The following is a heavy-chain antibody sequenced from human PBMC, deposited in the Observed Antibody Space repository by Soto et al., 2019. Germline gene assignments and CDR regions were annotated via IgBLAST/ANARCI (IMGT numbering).Heavy chain of an antibody. Sequence: LVKVSCKASGYTFTSYAMHWVRQAPGQRLEWMGWINAGNGNTKYSQKFQGRVTITRDTSASTAYMELSSLRSEDTAVYYCARDRAMDYGRVLMDVWGQGTTVTVSS. CDR3: ARDRAMDYGRVLMDV. J-gene: IGHJ6*02. V-gene: IGHV1-3*01. CDR1: GYTFTSYA. CDR2: INAGNGNT. D-gene: IGHD4-17*01.